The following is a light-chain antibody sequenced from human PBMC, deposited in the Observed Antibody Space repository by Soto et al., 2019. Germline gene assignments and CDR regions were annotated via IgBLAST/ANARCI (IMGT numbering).Light chain of an antibody. V-gene: IGLV2-8*01. CDR1: SSDVGGYNY. J-gene: IGLJ1*01. Sequence: QSVLAQPPSASGSPGQSVAISCTGTSSDVGGYNYVSWYQQHPGKAPKLMIYEVNKRPSGVSDRFSGSKSGNTASLTVSGLQAEDEADYYCSSYAGSSNVFGTGTKSPS. CDR2: EVN. CDR3: SSYAGSSNV.